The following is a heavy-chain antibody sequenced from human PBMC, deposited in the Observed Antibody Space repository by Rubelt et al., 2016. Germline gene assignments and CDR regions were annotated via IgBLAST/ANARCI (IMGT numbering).Heavy chain of an antibody. CDR2: ISGNGGST. Sequence: GSLRLSCAASGFTVSSNYMSWVRQAPGKGLEWVSSISGNGGSTYYADSVKGRFTISRDNSKNTLYLQMNRLRADDTAVYYCVRRVSGYFDSSGYPIDNWGQGTLVTVSS. J-gene: IGHJ4*02. CDR1: GFTVSSNY. D-gene: IGHD3-22*01. V-gene: IGHV3-23*01. CDR3: VRRVSGYFDSSGYPIDN.